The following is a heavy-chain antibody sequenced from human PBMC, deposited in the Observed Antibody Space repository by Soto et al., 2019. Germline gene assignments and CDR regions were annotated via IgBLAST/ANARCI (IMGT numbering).Heavy chain of an antibody. CDR1: CGSFSGYY. CDR3: ARRRGGAGYCYYYYMDV. J-gene: IGHJ6*03. CDR2: INHSGST. Sequence: PSETLSLTCAVYCGSFSGYYWSWIRQPPGKGLEWIGEINHSGSTNYNPPLKSRVTISVDTSKNQFSLKLSSVTAADTAVYYCARRRGGAGYCYYYYMDVWGKGTTVTVSS. V-gene: IGHV4-34*01. D-gene: IGHD3-10*01.